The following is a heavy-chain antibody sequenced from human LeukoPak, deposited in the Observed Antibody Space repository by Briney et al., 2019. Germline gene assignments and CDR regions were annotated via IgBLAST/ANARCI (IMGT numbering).Heavy chain of an antibody. J-gene: IGHJ6*02. Sequence: SETLSLTCAVSGGSISSGGYSWSWIRQPPGKGLEWIGYIYHSGSTYYNPSLKSRVTISVDTSKNQFSLKLSSVTAADTAVYYCARERGRLYYYYGMDVWGQGTTVTVSS. CDR3: ARERGRLYYYYGMDV. CDR1: GGSISSGGYS. V-gene: IGHV4-30-2*01. CDR2: IYHSGST.